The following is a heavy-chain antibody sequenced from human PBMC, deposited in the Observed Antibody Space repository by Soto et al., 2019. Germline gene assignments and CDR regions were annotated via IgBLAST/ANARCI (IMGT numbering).Heavy chain of an antibody. CDR1: GGSISSYY. Sequence: SETLSLTCTVTGGSISSYYWSWIRQPPGKGLEWIGYIYYSGSTNYNPSLKSRVTISVDTSKNQFSLKLSSVTAADTAVYYCARVHDRNWFDPWGQGTLVTVSS. CDR3: ARVHDRNWFDP. D-gene: IGHD1-1*01. J-gene: IGHJ5*02. V-gene: IGHV4-59*01. CDR2: IYYSGST.